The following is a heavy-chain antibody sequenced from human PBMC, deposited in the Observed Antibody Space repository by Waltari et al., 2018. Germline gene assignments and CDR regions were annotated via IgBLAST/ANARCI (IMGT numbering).Heavy chain of an antibody. J-gene: IGHJ4*02. CDR1: GGSFSGYY. V-gene: IGHV4-34*01. CDR3: ARSSSGYSYGYWRD. D-gene: IGHD5-18*01. CDR2: INHSGST. Sequence: QVQLQQWGAGLLKPSESLSLTCAVYGGSFSGYYWSWIRQPPGQGLEWIGEINHSGSTNYNPSLKSRVTRSVDTSKNQFSLKLSSVTAADTAVYYCARSSSGYSYGYWRDWGQGTLVTVSS.